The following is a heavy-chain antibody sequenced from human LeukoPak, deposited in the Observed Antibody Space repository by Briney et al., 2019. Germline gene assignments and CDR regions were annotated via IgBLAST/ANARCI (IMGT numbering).Heavy chain of an antibody. V-gene: IGHV4-30-4*08. CDR1: GGSISSGNYH. Sequence: SSETLSLTCTVSGGSISSGNYHWSWIRQPPGKGLEWIGYIYYSGNTYYNPSLKSRVTISVDTSKNQFSLKLRSLTAADTAVYYCARDREAYGSGLHYYYYMDVWGIRTTVTVSS. CDR3: ARDREAYGSGLHYYYYMDV. J-gene: IGHJ6*03. D-gene: IGHD3-10*01. CDR2: IYYSGNT.